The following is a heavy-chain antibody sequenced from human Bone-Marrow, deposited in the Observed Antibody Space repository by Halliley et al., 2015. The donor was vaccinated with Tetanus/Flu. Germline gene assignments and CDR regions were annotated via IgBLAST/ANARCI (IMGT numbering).Heavy chain of an antibody. CDR3: ARCIGARPWSDY. D-gene: IGHD6-6*01. CDR1: GYSFTNFW. V-gene: IGHV5-51*03. Sequence: QLVQSGAEVKEPGESLKISCKGSGYSFTNFWIGWVRQMPGKGLEWMGIIYPGDSDTTYGPSFQGQVTISADKSINTAYPQWSSLQASDTAMYYCARCIGARPWSDYWGQGTLVTVSS. CDR2: IYPGDSDT. J-gene: IGHJ4*02.